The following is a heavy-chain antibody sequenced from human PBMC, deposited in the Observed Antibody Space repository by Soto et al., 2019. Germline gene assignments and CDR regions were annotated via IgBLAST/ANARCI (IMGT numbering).Heavy chain of an antibody. D-gene: IGHD6-13*01. Sequence: ASVKVSCKASGGSLSSYTITWVRQAPGQGLEWMGGIIPIFGTTNYAQKFHGRVTITADQSTSTAYMELSSLRSEDTAIYYCARDRAAAASMLYFGMDVWGQGTTVTVSS. CDR2: IIPIFGTT. V-gene: IGHV1-69*13. CDR3: ARDRAAAASMLYFGMDV. J-gene: IGHJ6*02. CDR1: GGSLSSYT.